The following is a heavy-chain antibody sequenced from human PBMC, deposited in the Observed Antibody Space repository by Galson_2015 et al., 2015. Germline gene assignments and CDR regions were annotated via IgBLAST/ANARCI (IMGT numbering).Heavy chain of an antibody. CDR2: IWYDGSNK. Sequence: SLRLSCAASGFTFSSYGMHWVRQAPGKGLEWVAVIWYDGSNKYYADSVKGRFTISRDNSKNTLYLQMNSLRAEDTAVYYCARDHDYGSPWYFDLWGRGTLVTVSS. CDR3: ARDHDYGSPWYFDL. CDR1: GFTFSSYG. D-gene: IGHD4-17*01. V-gene: IGHV3-33*01. J-gene: IGHJ2*01.